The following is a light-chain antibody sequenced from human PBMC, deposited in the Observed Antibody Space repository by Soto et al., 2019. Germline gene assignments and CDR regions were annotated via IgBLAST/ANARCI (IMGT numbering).Light chain of an antibody. CDR1: SSNIGGNA. Sequence: QSVLTQPPSASGTPGQRVTISCSGSSSNIGGNAVNWYQQLPGTTPKLLIYSNNQRPSGVPDRFSGSKSGTSASLAISGLQSEVEADYYCAAWDDSLSGYVFGTGTKVTV. V-gene: IGLV1-44*01. CDR3: AAWDDSLSGYV. J-gene: IGLJ1*01. CDR2: SNN.